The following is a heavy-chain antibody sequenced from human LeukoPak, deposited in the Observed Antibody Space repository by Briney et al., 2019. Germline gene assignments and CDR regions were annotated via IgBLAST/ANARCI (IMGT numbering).Heavy chain of an antibody. CDR1: GFSFGSYA. Sequence: GGSLRLSCAASGFSFGSYAMSWVRQAPGKGLEWVSTISGSGGSTYYADSMKGRFTISRDNSKNTLYLQMNSLRAEDTAVYYCAKDHVGTWSDGDYWGQGTLVTVSS. D-gene: IGHD6-13*01. CDR2: ISGSGGST. CDR3: AKDHVGTWSDGDY. V-gene: IGHV3-23*01. J-gene: IGHJ4*02.